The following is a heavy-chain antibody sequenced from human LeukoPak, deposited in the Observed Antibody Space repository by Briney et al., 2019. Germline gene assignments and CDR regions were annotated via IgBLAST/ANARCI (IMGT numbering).Heavy chain of an antibody. Sequence: GGSLRLSCAASGFTFSSYGMHWVRQAPGKGLEWVAVISYDGSNKYYADSVKGRFTISRDNSKNTLYLQMNSLRAEDTAVYYCAKDDDYYDSSAYLDYWGQGTLVTVSS. CDR1: GFTFSSYG. J-gene: IGHJ4*02. CDR2: ISYDGSNK. V-gene: IGHV3-30*18. CDR3: AKDDDYYDSSAYLDY. D-gene: IGHD3-22*01.